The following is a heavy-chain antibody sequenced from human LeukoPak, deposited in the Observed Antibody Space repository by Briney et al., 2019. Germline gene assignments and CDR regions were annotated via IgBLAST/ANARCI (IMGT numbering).Heavy chain of an antibody. D-gene: IGHD6-19*01. CDR3: AQGYSSGWYPH. CDR2: ISADGETT. V-gene: IGHV3-23*01. Sequence: GGSLRLSCAVPGFSVSSFGMSWVRQPPGKGLEWISAISADGETTYYADSVKGRFIISRDNSKNTLYLQLSSLGAEDTAVYYCAQGYSSGWYPHWGQGSLVSVSS. J-gene: IGHJ4*02. CDR1: GFSVSSFG.